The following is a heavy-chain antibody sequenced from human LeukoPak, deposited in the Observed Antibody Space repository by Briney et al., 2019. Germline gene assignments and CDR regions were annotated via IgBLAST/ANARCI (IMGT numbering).Heavy chain of an antibody. V-gene: IGHV1-18*01. CDR1: GYTFTSYG. Sequence: ASVTVSCKASGYTFTSYGISWVRQAPGQGLEWMGWISAYNGNTNYAQKLQGRVTMTTDTSTSTAYMELRSLRSDDTAVYYCARGMRYQLLYYSDYWGQGTLVTVSS. D-gene: IGHD2-2*01. J-gene: IGHJ4*02. CDR2: ISAYNGNT. CDR3: ARGMRYQLLYYSDY.